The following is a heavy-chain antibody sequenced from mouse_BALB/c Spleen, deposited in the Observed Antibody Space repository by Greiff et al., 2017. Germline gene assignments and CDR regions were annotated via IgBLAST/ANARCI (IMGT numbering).Heavy chain of an antibody. CDR1: GFTFSSFG. V-gene: IGHV5-17*02. D-gene: IGHD4-1*01. CDR3: AELGRPY. CDR2: ISSGSSTI. Sequence: EVQLVESGGGLVQPGGSRKLSCAASGFTFSSFGMHWVRQAPEKGLEWVAYISSGSSTIYYADTVKGRFTISRDNPKNTLFLQMTSLRSEDTAMYYCAELGRPYWGQGTLVTVSA. J-gene: IGHJ3*01.